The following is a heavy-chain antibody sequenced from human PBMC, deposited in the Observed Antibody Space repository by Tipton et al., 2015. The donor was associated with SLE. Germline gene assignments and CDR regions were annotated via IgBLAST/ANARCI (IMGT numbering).Heavy chain of an antibody. CDR3: ASAVVVNNDWYFDL. CDR2: IYYSGST. Sequence: TLSLTCTVSGGSISSSSYYWGWIRQPPGKGLEWIGSIYYSGSTYYNPSLKSRVTISVDTSKNQFSLKLSSVTAADTDVYYCASAVVVNNDWYFDLWGRGTLVTVSS. CDR1: GGSISSSSYY. D-gene: IGHD3-22*01. J-gene: IGHJ2*01. V-gene: IGHV4-39*07.